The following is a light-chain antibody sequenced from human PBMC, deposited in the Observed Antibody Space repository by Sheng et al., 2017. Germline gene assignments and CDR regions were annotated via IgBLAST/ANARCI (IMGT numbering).Light chain of an antibody. V-gene: IGKV1-9*01. CDR2: GAS. CDR3: QQVNDYPRT. CDR1: QGINNY. J-gene: IGKJ1*01. Sequence: DIQLTQSPSFLSASVGDRVTITCRASQGINNYLAWYQQKPGKAPKLLIYGASILQSGVPSRFSGSGSGTEFTLTIGSLQPEDFATYYCQQVNDYPRTFGQGT.